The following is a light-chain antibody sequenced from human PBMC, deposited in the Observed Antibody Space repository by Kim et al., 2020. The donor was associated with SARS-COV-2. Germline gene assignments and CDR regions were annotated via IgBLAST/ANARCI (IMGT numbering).Light chain of an antibody. Sequence: VSPGQTATITCSGDKLGDKFACWYQQEAGQSRVLFIYHDNPRPSGVPERFSGSDTATTATLTIGGTQAMDEADYYCQAWDTSTAVFGTGTQVTVL. J-gene: IGLJ1*01. CDR1: KLGDKF. CDR3: QAWDTSTAV. V-gene: IGLV3-1*01. CDR2: HDN.